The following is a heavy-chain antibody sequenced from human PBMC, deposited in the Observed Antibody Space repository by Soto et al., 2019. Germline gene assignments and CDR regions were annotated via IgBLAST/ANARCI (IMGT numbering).Heavy chain of an antibody. CDR1: GGSISSSSYY. J-gene: IGHJ6*02. CDR3: SRHVNYYGSDSLLYYYGMDV. D-gene: IGHD3-10*01. Sequence: SETLSLTCTVSGGSISSSSYYWGWIRQPPGKGLEWIGSIYYSGSTYYNPSLKSRVTISVDTSKNQFSLKLSSVTAADTAVYYCSRHVNYYGSDSLLYYYGMDVWGQGTTVTVSS. V-gene: IGHV4-39*01. CDR2: IYYSGST.